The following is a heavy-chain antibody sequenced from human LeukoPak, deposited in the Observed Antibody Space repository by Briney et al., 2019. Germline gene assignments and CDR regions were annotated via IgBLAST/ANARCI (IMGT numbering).Heavy chain of an antibody. D-gene: IGHD4-17*01. CDR3: ARGATTDTRHLDY. CDR2: INQDGSEK. J-gene: IGHJ4*02. CDR1: GFTFSSYW. V-gene: IGHV3-7*02. Sequence: GGSLRLSCAASGFTFSSYWMSWARQTPGKGLEWVANINQDGSEKHYVDSVKGRFTVSRDNAKNSLYLQMNSLRDEDTAVYYCARGATTDTRHLDYWGQGTLVTVSP.